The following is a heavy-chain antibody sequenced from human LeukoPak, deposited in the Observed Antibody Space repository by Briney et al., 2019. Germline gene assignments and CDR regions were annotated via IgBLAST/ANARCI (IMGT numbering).Heavy chain of an antibody. Sequence: GGSLRLSCAASGFTSSSYAVSWVRQAPGKGLEWVSASSASGETTYYADSVKGRFTISRDNSKSTVYLQMNGLRAEDTAVYYCARGWVSKGYFDHWGQGTLVTVSS. CDR3: ARGWVSKGYFDH. J-gene: IGHJ4*02. D-gene: IGHD2-2*01. V-gene: IGHV3-23*01. CDR1: GFTSSSYA. CDR2: SSASGETT.